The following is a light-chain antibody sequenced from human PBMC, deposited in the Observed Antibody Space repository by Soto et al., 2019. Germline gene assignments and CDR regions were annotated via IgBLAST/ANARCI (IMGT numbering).Light chain of an antibody. Sequence: VMTQSSVTLSVSPGERVTLSCRAGQSVSSNLAWYQQKPGQAPSLLIYGAFTRATGIPARFSGTGSGTEFTLTISSMQSEDFALYYCQQYNDWPLTFGQGTKVDIK. CDR1: QSVSSN. CDR2: GAF. J-gene: IGKJ1*01. V-gene: IGKV3-15*01. CDR3: QQYNDWPLT.